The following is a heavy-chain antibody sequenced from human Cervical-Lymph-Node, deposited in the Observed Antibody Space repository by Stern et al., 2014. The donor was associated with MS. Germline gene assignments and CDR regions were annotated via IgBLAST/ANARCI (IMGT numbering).Heavy chain of an antibody. CDR3: ARGELKEGLVRGMDV. V-gene: IGHV1-69*01. Sequence: QVKLVQSGAEVKKPGSSGKVSCKASGGTFSSYAISWVRQAPGQGLEWKGGTIPIFGTANYAQKFQGRVRITADESTSTAYMELSSLRSEDTAVYYCARGELKEGLVRGMDVWGQGTTVTVSS. CDR2: TIPIFGTA. CDR1: GGTFSSYA. J-gene: IGHJ6*02. D-gene: IGHD1-26*01.